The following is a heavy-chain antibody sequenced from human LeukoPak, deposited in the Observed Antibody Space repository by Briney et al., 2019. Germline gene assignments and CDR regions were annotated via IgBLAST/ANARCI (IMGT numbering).Heavy chain of an antibody. D-gene: IGHD3-22*01. CDR1: VYTFTINY. J-gene: IGHJ4*02. V-gene: IGHV1-46*01. CDR2: ISPSGVST. CDR3: ARGEYNSSGFAY. Sequence: ASVKVSFKAFVYTFTINYMHWVRQAPGQGLEWMGVISPSGVSTTYPQKFQGRGTLTTDVYTRTDYLELSSLRSEDTDVYYCARGEYNSSGFAYWGQGTLVTVSS.